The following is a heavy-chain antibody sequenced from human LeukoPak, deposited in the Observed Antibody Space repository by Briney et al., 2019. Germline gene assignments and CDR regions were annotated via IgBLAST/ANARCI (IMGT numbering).Heavy chain of an antibody. Sequence: GGSLRLSCAASGFTFSSYWMSWVRQAPGKGLEWVANIKQDGSEKYYVDSVKGRFTISRDNAKKSLYLQMNSLRAEDTAVYYCARDLKQWLVQRYCDLWGRGTLVTVS. CDR1: GFTFSSYW. V-gene: IGHV3-7*03. CDR3: ARDLKQWLVQRYCDL. CDR2: IKQDGSEK. J-gene: IGHJ2*01. D-gene: IGHD6-19*01.